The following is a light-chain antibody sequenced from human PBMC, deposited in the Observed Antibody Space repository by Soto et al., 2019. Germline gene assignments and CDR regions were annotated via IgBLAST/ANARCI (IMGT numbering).Light chain of an antibody. Sequence: QSALTQPRSVSGSPGQSVTISCTRTSSDVANYNYVSWYQQHPGKAPKLMIYDVNKRSSGVPYRFSGSKSGNTASLTISGFQAEDEADYYCCSYAGTYTRVFGTGTKVTVL. CDR1: SSDVANYNY. CDR3: CSYAGTYTRV. V-gene: IGLV2-11*01. CDR2: DVN. J-gene: IGLJ1*01.